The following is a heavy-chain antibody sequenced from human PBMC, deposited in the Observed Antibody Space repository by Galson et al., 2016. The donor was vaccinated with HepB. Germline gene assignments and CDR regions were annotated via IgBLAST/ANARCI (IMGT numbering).Heavy chain of an antibody. CDR2: INPGDGRS. CDR1: GYTFTNYY. D-gene: IGHD2-2*01. V-gene: IGHV1-46*04. CDR3: ARKFGDCDSTRCSKQHFDS. Sequence: SVKVSCKASGYTFTNYYIHWVRQAPGQGLEWMAIINPGDGRSHSAQNLQGRVTVTRDTSTSTVYMELSSLMSEDTAMYYCARKFGDCDSTRCSKQHFDSWGQGTLVTVSS. J-gene: IGHJ4*02.